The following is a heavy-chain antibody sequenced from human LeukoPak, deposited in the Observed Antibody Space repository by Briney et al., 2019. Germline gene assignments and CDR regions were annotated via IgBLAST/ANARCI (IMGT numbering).Heavy chain of an antibody. J-gene: IGHJ4*02. CDR2: ISWNSGNI. D-gene: IGHD3-22*01. V-gene: IGHV3-9*01. CDR1: GFSLDDYA. CDR3: GKGDSSAIHHIDH. Sequence: GGFLRLSCATSGFSLDDYAMHWVRQAPGTGLEWVSGISWNSGNIGYADSVKGRFTISRGNAKNSLYVQMNSLRAEDTALYYCGKGDSSAIHHIDHWGQGTLVTVSS.